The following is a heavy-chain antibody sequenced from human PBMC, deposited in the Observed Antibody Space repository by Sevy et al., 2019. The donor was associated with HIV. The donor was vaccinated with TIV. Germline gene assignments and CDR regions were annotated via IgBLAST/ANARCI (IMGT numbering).Heavy chain of an antibody. D-gene: IGHD2-2*01. CDR2: ISYDGSNK. Sequence: GGSLRLSCAASGFTFSSYGMHWVRQAPGKGLEWVAVISYDGSNKYYADSVKGRFTISRDNSKNTVYLQMNSLRAEDTAVYYCAKERGYCSSTSCFDFDYWGQGTLVTVSS. V-gene: IGHV3-30*18. CDR1: GFTFSSYG. J-gene: IGHJ4*02. CDR3: AKERGYCSSTSCFDFDY.